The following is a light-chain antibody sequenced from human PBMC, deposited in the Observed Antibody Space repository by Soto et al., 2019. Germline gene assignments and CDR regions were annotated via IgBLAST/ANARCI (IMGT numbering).Light chain of an antibody. CDR3: QQYGSWT. CDR1: QSVSSSY. J-gene: IGKJ1*01. V-gene: IGKV3-20*01. Sequence: EIVLTQSAGTLSLSPGERATLSCRASQSVSSSYLAWYQQKPGQAPRLLIYGASSRATGIPDRFSGSGSGTDFTLTISRLEPEDFAVYYCQQYGSWTFGQGTKV. CDR2: GAS.